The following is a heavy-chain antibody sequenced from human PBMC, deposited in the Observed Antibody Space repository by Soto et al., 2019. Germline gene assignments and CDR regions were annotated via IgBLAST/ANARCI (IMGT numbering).Heavy chain of an antibody. D-gene: IGHD6-19*01. Sequence: EVQLLESGGGSVQPGGSLRLSCAASGFIFSSYAMGWVRQAPGKGLEWVSAISGRGGTTYYAHSVKGRFTISRDNSKNTLYLQMNSLRGQDTAVYYCARGSSAGEFDYWGQGALVTVSS. V-gene: IGHV3-23*01. CDR1: GFIFSSYA. J-gene: IGHJ4*02. CDR2: ISGRGGTT. CDR3: ARGSSAGEFDY.